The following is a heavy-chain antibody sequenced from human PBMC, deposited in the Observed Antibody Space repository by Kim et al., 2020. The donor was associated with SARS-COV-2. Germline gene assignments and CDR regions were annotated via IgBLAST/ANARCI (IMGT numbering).Heavy chain of an antibody. Sequence: SGGSTYYADSVKGRFTISRDNSKNTLYLQMNSLRAEDTAVYYCAKFGGIDYWGQGTLVTVSS. CDR3: AKFGGIDY. V-gene: IGHV3-23*01. CDR2: SGGST. D-gene: IGHD3-10*01. J-gene: IGHJ4*02.